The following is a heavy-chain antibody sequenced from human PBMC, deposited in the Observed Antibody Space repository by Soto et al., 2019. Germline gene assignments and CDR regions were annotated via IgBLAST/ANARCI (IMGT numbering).Heavy chain of an antibody. D-gene: IGHD3-16*01. CDR2: TSYDGSNT. V-gene: IGHV3-30*03. CDR3: ARWGATGGVDF. CDR1: GFTFRSFV. Sequence: QVQLVESGGGVVQPGTSLRLSCVGSGFTFRSFVIHWVRQAPGKGLEWVALTSYDGSNTYYGDSVKGRFTISRDNSKNTVDLQMDSLRVEDTALYYWARWGATGGVDFWGQGTLVSVSS. J-gene: IGHJ4*02.